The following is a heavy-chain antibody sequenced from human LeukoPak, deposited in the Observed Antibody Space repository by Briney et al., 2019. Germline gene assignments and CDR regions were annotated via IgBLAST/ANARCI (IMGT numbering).Heavy chain of an antibody. V-gene: IGHV1-46*01. CDR3: ARGYYDILTGYYFDAFDI. Sequence: GASVKVSCKASGYTFTSYYMHWVRQAPGQGLEWMGIINPSGGSTSYAQKFQGRVTMTRDTSTSTVYMELSSLRSEDTAVYYCARGYYDILTGYYFDAFDIWGQGTMVTASS. J-gene: IGHJ3*02. CDR1: GYTFTSYY. D-gene: IGHD3-9*01. CDR2: INPSGGST.